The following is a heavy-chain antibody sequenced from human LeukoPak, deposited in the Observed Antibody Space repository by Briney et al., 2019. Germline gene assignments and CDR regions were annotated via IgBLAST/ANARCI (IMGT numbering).Heavy chain of an antibody. J-gene: IGHJ4*02. CDR2: INPNNGGT. CDR3: AREGDIVVVVAAAFDY. D-gene: IGHD2-15*01. CDR1: GYTFTGYY. V-gene: IGHV1-2*02. Sequence: ASVKVSCKASGYTFTGYYMHWVRQAPGQGLEWMGWINPNNGGTNYAQKFQGRVTMTRDTSISTAYMELSRLRSDDTAVYYCAREGDIVVVVAAAFDYWGQGTLVTVSS.